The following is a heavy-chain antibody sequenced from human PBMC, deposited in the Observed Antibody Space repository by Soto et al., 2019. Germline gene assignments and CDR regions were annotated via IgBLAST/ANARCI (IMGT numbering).Heavy chain of an antibody. V-gene: IGHV3-30-3*01. J-gene: IGHJ6*02. CDR2: INDGSNK. Sequence: GGSLRLSCAASGFTFRSYAMSWVRQAPGKGLEWVSAINDGSNKYYADSVKGRFTISRDNSKNTLYLQMNSLRAEDTAVYYCARDIGPRGAYDILTGYMIGYGMDVWGQGTTVTVSS. D-gene: IGHD3-9*01. CDR3: ARDIGPRGAYDILTGYMIGYGMDV. CDR1: GFTFRSYA.